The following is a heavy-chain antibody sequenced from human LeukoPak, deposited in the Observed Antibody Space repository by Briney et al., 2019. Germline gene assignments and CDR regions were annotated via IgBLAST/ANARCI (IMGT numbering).Heavy chain of an antibody. V-gene: IGHV3-7*03. J-gene: IGHJ4*02. Sequence: GGSLRLSCAASGFTFSSYAMSWVRQAPGKGLEWVANIKQDGREKYYVDSVKGRFTISRDNAKNSLHLELTSLRDEDTAVYYCARGGGWYGLDYWGQGTVVTVSS. D-gene: IGHD6-19*01. CDR3: ARGGGWYGLDY. CDR2: IKQDGREK. CDR1: GFTFSSYA.